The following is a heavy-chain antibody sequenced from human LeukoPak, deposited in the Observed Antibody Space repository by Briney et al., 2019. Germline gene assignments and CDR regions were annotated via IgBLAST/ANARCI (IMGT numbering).Heavy chain of an antibody. Sequence: ASVKVSCKASGYTFTSYGISWVRQAPGQGLEWTGWISANNGNTNYAQKFQGRVSMTTDTSTRTAYMELRSLTSDDTAVYYCARSPPGIAAAGNFDYWGQGTLVTVSS. CDR3: ARSPPGIAAAGNFDY. V-gene: IGHV1-18*01. CDR1: GYTFTSYG. CDR2: ISANNGNT. D-gene: IGHD6-13*01. J-gene: IGHJ4*02.